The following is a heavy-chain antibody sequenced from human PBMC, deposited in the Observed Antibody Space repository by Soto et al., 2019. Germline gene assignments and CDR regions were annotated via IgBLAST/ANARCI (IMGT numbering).Heavy chain of an antibody. CDR2: ISYDGSDK. D-gene: IGHD3-16*01. J-gene: IGHJ4*02. V-gene: IGHV3-30*18. CDR1: GFTFSSYG. CDR3: AKDLSGNSPTFGY. Sequence: PGGSLRLSCAASGFTFSSYGMHWVRQAPGKGLEWVSVISYDGSDKYYADSVKGRFTISRDNSKNTLYLQMNSLRAEDTAVYYCAKDLSGNSPTFGYWGQGILVTVSS.